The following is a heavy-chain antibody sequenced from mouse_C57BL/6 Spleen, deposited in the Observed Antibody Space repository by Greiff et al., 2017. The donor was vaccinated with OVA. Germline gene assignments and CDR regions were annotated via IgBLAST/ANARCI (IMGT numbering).Heavy chain of an antibody. J-gene: IGHJ2*01. CDR1: GYTFTSYW. CDR3: ARGGDYGSSYFDY. Sequence: QVQLQQSGAELVRPGSSVKLSCKASGYTFTSYWMDWVEQRPGQGLEWIGNIYPSDSETHYNQKFKDKATLTVDKSSSTAYMQLSSLTSEDSAVYYCARGGDYGSSYFDYWGQGTTLTVSS. V-gene: IGHV1-61*01. CDR2: IYPSDSET. D-gene: IGHD1-1*01.